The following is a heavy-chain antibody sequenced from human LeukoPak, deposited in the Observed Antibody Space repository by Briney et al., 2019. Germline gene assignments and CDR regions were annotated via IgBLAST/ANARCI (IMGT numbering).Heavy chain of an antibody. J-gene: IGHJ4*02. CDR1: GFTFSNAW. Sequence: GGSLRLSRAASGFTFSNAWMSWVRQASGKGLEWVGRIKSKSDGGTPDYAAPVKGRFTISRDDSKTTLYLQMNSLKTEDTAIYYCVTDLSSNGWYHFDYWGQGTLVTVSS. CDR3: VTDLSSNGWYHFDY. V-gene: IGHV3-15*01. D-gene: IGHD6-19*01. CDR2: IKSKSDGGTP.